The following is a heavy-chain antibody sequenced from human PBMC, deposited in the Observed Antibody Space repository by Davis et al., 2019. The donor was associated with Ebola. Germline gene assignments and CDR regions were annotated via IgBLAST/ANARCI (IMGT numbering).Heavy chain of an antibody. J-gene: IGHJ3*02. D-gene: IGHD3-22*01. CDR1: GGSISSYY. V-gene: IGHV4-59*08. CDR2: IYYSGST. CDR3: ARLLYYYDSSGYYYARSDAFDI. Sequence: SETLSLTCTVSGGSISSYYWSWIRQHPGKGLEWIGYIYYSGSTYYNTSLKSRFTISGDTSKNQFSLKLSSVTAADTAVYYCARLLYYYDSSGYYYARSDAFDIWGQGTMVTVSS.